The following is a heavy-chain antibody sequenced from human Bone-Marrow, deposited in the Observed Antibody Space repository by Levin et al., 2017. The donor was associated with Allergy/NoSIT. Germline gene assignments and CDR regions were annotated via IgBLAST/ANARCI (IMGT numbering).Heavy chain of an antibody. Sequence: PSETLSLTCTVSGGPISSNNYYWGWIRQTPGKGLEWIGSMHYSGSFYHNPSLKSRLTLSVDTSKNQFSLKLSSVTAAATAVYYCVRGLRRVTIFGVVIAPGAFDIWGQGTMVIVSS. V-gene: IGHV4-39*07. CDR2: MHYSGSF. CDR1: GGPISSNNYY. D-gene: IGHD3-3*01. J-gene: IGHJ3*02. CDR3: VRGLRRVTIFGVVIAPGAFDI.